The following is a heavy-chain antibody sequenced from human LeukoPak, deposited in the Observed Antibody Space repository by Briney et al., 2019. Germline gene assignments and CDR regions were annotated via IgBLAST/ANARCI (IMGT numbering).Heavy chain of an antibody. Sequence: SETLSLTCTVSGGSISRYYWTWLRQSPGKGLEWIGYIYYSGSTNYNPSLQSRVTISVDTSKNQFSLNLSSVTAADTAVYYWARSRGPDIWGQGTMVTVSS. CDR3: ARSRGPDI. CDR2: IYYSGST. V-gene: IGHV4-59*01. CDR1: GGSISRYY. J-gene: IGHJ3*02. D-gene: IGHD3-10*01.